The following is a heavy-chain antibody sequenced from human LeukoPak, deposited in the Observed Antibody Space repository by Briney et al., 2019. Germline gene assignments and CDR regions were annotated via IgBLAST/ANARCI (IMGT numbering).Heavy chain of an antibody. CDR3: ARDRGYTYAHPLDY. J-gene: IGHJ4*02. Sequence: GTSLRLSCAASGFTFSSYTMHWVRQAPGKGLEWVALILNDGSNKYYAASVKGRFTISRDNSHNTLYLQVNSLRAEDTALYYCARDRGYTYAHPLDYWGQGTLVTVSS. CDR2: ILNDGSNK. CDR1: GFTFSSYT. D-gene: IGHD5-18*01. V-gene: IGHV3-33*01.